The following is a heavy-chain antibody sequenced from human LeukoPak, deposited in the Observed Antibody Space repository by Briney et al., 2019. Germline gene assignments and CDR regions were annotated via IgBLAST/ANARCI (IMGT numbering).Heavy chain of an antibody. V-gene: IGHV3-30*18. D-gene: IGHD3-10*01. CDR3: AKDSGGFGELGYFDY. CDR1: GFTFSSYG. CDR2: ISYDGSNK. Sequence: GSSLRLSCAASGFTFSSYGMHWVRQAPGKGLEWVAVISYDGSNKYYADSVKGRFTISRDNSKNTLYLQMNSLRAEDTAVYYCAKDSGGFGELGYFDYWGQGTLVTVSS. J-gene: IGHJ4*02.